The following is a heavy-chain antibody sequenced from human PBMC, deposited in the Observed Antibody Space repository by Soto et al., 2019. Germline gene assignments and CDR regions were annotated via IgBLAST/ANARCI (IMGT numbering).Heavy chain of an antibody. J-gene: IGHJ4*02. V-gene: IGHV3-53*01. CDR2: IYSGGST. Sequence: PGGSLRLSCAASGFTVSSNYMSWVRQAPGKGLEWVSVIYSGGSTYYADSVKGRFTISRDNSKNTLYLQMNSLRAEDTAVYYCARLPVAVAGNDYWGQGTLVTVSS. CDR1: GFTVSSNY. D-gene: IGHD6-19*01. CDR3: ARLPVAVAGNDY.